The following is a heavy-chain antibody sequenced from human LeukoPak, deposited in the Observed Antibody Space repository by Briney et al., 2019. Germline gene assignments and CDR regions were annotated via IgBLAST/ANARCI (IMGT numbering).Heavy chain of an antibody. D-gene: IGHD3-22*01. V-gene: IGHV1-46*01. Sequence: ASVKVSCKASGYIFTGYYMHWVRQAPGQGLEWMGWINPSGGSTSYAQKFQGRVTMTRDTSTSTVYMELSSLRSEDTAVYYCARGGNRGAYYYDSSGYFYYYYMDVWGKGTTVTVSS. J-gene: IGHJ6*03. CDR3: ARGGNRGAYYYDSSGYFYYYYMDV. CDR1: GYIFTGYY. CDR2: INPSGGST.